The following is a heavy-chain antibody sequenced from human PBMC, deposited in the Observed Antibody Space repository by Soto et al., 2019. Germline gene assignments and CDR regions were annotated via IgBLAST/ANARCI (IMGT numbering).Heavy chain of an antibody. Sequence: EVQLVQSGAEVMEPGESLKISCKGSGYDFSTFWIGWVRQMPGKGLELMGIMYPGDSDTRYSPSFQGQVTISADKSITTAYRQGRSLKASDTAIYYCAGGNRPATYYFEYWGQGTLVTVSS. CDR1: GYDFSTFW. CDR3: AGGNRPATYYFEY. CDR2: MYPGDSDT. J-gene: IGHJ4*02. V-gene: IGHV5-51*01. D-gene: IGHD1-1*01.